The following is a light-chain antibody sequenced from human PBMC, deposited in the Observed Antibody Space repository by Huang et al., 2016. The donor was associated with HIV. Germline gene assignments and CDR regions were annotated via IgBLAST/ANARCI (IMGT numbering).Light chain of an antibody. V-gene: IGKV1-5*03. J-gene: IGKJ1*01. CDR2: KGS. CDR3: QQYISYPWT. CDR1: QSISSW. Sequence: DIQMTQSPSTLSASVGDRATITRRASQSISSWLAWYQQKPGKAPKLLIYKGSNLESVVSSRFSGSGSGTEFTLTINILQPDDFASYYCQQYISYPWTFGQGTKVEIK.